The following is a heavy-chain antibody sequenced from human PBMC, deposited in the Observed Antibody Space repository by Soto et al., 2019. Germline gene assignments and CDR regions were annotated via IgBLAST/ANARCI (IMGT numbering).Heavy chain of an antibody. CDR3: ARDVYGSTTSGYYYYGMDV. CDR2: IYASGST. V-gene: IGHV4-4*07. Sequence: SETLSLTCTVSGGSISSYYWSWIRQPAGKGLEWVGRIYASGSTNYNPSLESRVTMSVDTSRNQFSLKVSPVTAADTAVYYCARDVYGSTTSGYYYYGMDVWGQGTTVTVSS. D-gene: IGHD2-2*01. CDR1: GGSISSYY. J-gene: IGHJ6*02.